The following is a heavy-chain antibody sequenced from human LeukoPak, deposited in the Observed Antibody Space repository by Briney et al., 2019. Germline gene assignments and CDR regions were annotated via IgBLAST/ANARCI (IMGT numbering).Heavy chain of an antibody. Sequence: SETLSLTCTVSGGSISSGGYYWSWIRQHPGRGLEWIGYIYYSGSAYYNPSLKSRVTISVDTSKNQFSLKLSSVTAADTAVYYCASEGGYSGYDYVGGFDYWGQGTLVTVSS. J-gene: IGHJ4*02. CDR2: IYYSGSA. CDR3: ASEGGYSGYDYVGGFDY. V-gene: IGHV4-31*03. CDR1: GGSISSGGYY. D-gene: IGHD5-12*01.